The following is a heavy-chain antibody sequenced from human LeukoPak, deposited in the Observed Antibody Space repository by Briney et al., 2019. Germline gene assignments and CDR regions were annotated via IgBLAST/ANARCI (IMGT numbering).Heavy chain of an antibody. CDR1: GHTLTELS. D-gene: IGHD3-9*01. CDR2: FDPEDGGT. Sequence: ALVKVSCKVSGHTLTELSMHWVRQIPGKGLEWMGGFDPEDGGTLYAQKFQGRVTMTEDSSTDTASMELSSLRSEDTAVYYCASLTNPLYDLLTGDRHFDYWGQGTLVTVSS. V-gene: IGHV1-24*01. CDR3: ASLTNPLYDLLTGDRHFDY. J-gene: IGHJ4*02.